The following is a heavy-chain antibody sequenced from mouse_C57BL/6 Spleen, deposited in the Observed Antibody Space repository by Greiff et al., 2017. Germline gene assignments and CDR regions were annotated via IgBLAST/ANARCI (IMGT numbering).Heavy chain of an antibody. D-gene: IGHD1-1*01. CDR3: TRSRKFITTVVEGYDY. CDR2: IDPETGGT. J-gene: IGHJ2*01. Sequence: VQLQQSGAELVRPGASVTLSCKASGYTFTDYEMHWVKQTPVHGLEWIGAIDPETGGTDYNQKFKGKATLTADTSSSTAYMELRSLTSEDSAVYYCTRSRKFITTVVEGYDYWGQGTTLTVSS. CDR1: GYTFTDYE. V-gene: IGHV1-15*01.